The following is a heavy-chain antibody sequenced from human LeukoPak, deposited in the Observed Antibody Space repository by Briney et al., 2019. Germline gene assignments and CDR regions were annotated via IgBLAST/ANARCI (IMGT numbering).Heavy chain of an antibody. D-gene: IGHD2-2*01. J-gene: IGHJ5*02. V-gene: IGHV4-61*02. CDR1: GGSISSGSYY. Sequence: PSQTLSLTCTVSGGSISSGSYYGSWIRQPAGKGLEWIGRIYTSGSTNYNPSLKSRGTLSVDTSKNQFSLELSSVTAADTAVYYCARDERYCSSTSCYFRFDPWGQGTLVTVSS. CDR2: IYTSGST. CDR3: ARDERYCSSTSCYFRFDP.